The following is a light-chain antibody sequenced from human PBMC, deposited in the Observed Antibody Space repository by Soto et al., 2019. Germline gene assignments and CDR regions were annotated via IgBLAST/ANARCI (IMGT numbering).Light chain of an antibody. CDR1: HYIDST. Sequence: EILVTQAPVAVSVCLSERATLSCTASHYIDSTVACCHQRPGHAPTLLIYRASSRATGIPARFSGSGSGTDVSLTIISLQPDDFVTDYYHHVGSYADAFGQGTKVDIK. CDR3: HHVGSYADA. CDR2: RAS. J-gene: IGKJ1*01. V-gene: IGKV3-15*01.